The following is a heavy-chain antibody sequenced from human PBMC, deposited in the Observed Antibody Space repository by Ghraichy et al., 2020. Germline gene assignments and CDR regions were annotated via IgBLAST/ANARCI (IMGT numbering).Heavy chain of an antibody. D-gene: IGHD2-21*01. Sequence: ASVKVSCKASGYTFTSYAMHWVRQAPGQRLEWMGWINAGNGNTKYSQKFQGRVTITRDTSASTAYMELSSLRSEDTAVYYCARVLPAWRFYCGGDCYYMDVWGKGTTVTVSS. CDR1: GYTFTSYA. CDR2: INAGNGNT. CDR3: ARVLPAWRFYCGGDCYYMDV. J-gene: IGHJ6*03. V-gene: IGHV1-3*01.